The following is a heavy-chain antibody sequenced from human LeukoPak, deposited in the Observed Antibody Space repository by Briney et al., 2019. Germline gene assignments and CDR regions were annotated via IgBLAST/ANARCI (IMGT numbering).Heavy chain of an antibody. V-gene: IGHV1-69*13. CDR2: IIPIFGTA. D-gene: IGHD1-26*01. CDR1: GGTFSSYA. Sequence: ASVKVSCKASGGTFSSYAISWVRQVPGQGLEWMGGIIPIFGTANYAQKFQGRVTITADESTSTAYMELSSLRSEDTAVYYCARTASGSYSAFDIWGQGTMVTVSS. J-gene: IGHJ3*02. CDR3: ARTASGSYSAFDI.